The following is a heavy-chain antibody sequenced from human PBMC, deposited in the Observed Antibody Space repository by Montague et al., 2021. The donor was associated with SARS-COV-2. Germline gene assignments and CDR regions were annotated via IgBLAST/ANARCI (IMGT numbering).Heavy chain of an antibody. CDR2: FDPEDGET. CDR3: ATCFSWLGYSGYDEALDY. D-gene: IGHD5-12*01. Sequence: SVKVSCKVSGYTLTELSMHWVRQAPGKGLEWMGGFDPEDGETIYAQKFQGRVTMTEDTSTDTAYMGLSSLRSEDTAVYYCATCFSWLGYSGYDEALDYWGQGTLVTVSS. V-gene: IGHV1-24*01. CDR1: GYTLTELS. J-gene: IGHJ4*02.